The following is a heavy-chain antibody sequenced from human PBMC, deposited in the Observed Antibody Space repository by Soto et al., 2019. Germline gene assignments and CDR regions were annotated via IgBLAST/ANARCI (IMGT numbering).Heavy chain of an antibody. V-gene: IGHV1-18*01. Sequence: QVQLVQSGAEVKKPGASVKVSCKASGYTFTSYGISWVRQAPGQGLEWMGWISAYNGNTNYAQKLQGRVTMTTDTSTSTLYMELRRLRSDDTAVYYCARVFVLRTGTTHPPIYWGQGTLVTVSS. D-gene: IGHD1-7*01. CDR1: GYTFTSYG. CDR3: ARVFVLRTGTTHPPIY. J-gene: IGHJ4*02. CDR2: ISAYNGNT.